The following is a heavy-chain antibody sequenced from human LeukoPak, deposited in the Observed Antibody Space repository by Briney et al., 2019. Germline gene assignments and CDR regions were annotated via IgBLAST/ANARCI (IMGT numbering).Heavy chain of an antibody. D-gene: IGHD6-19*01. CDR3: AREAVGDAFDI. J-gene: IGHJ3*02. CDR1: GFTFSSYE. CDR2: IGSSGTTM. Sequence: PGGSLRLSCAVSGFTFSSYEMNWVRQAPGKGLEWVSYIGSSGTTMYYADSVMGRFTTSRDNAKNSLFLQMNSLRAEDTAVYYCAREAVGDAFDIWGQGTMVTVSS. V-gene: IGHV3-48*03.